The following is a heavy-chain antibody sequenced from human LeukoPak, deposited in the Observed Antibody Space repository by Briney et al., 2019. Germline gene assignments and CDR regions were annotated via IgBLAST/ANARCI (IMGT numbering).Heavy chain of an antibody. CDR1: GDSFSYFY. CDR2: IYYSGST. Sequence: SETLSLTCTVSGDSFSYFYWSWIRQPPGKGLEWIGYIYYSGSTNYNPSLKSRVTISVDTSKNQFSLKLSSVTAADTAVYYCARDRYYYGSGSGYYYYYYMDVWGKGTTVTVSS. J-gene: IGHJ6*03. V-gene: IGHV4-59*01. CDR3: ARDRYYYGSGSGYYYYYYMDV. D-gene: IGHD3-10*01.